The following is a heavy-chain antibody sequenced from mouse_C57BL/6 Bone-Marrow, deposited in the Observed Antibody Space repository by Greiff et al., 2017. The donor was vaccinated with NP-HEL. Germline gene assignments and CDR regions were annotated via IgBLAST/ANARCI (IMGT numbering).Heavy chain of an antibody. CDR2: IPHSGET. CDR3: AGDSSGYGDFDY. J-gene: IGHJ2*01. V-gene: IGHV12-3*01. D-gene: IGHD3-2*02. Sequence: VQLVESGPGLVKPSQSLFLTCSISGFPFTSCYYCFWIRPSPGKLLEWMGFIPHSGETFYNPSFQSPFSITRETSKNQLFLQLNTVTTEDTAMYYCAGDSSGYGDFDYWGQGTTLTVSS. CDR1: GFPFTSCYY.